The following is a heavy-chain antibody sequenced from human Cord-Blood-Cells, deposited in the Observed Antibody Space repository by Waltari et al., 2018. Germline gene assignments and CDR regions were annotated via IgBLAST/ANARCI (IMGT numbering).Heavy chain of an antibody. CDR1: GYTLTELS. CDR2: FDPEDGET. V-gene: IGHV1-24*01. J-gene: IGHJ4*02. Sequence: QVQLVQSGAEVKKPGASVKGSCKVSGYTLTELSMHWVRQAPGKGLELRGGFDPEDGETIYAQKFQGRVTMTEDTSTDTAYMELSSLRSEDTAVYYCATLGDYDFWSGIFDYWGQGTLVTVSS. CDR3: ATLGDYDFWSGIFDY. D-gene: IGHD3-3*01.